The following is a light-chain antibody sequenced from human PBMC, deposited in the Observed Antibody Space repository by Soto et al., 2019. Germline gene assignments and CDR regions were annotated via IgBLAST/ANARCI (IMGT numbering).Light chain of an antibody. J-gene: IGKJ2*01. CDR3: MQARQTPNT. CDR1: QSLLHSNGYNY. Sequence: DIVMTQSPLSLPVTPGEPASISCRSSQSLLHSNGYNYLDWYLQKPGQSPQLLIYLGSNRASGVPERFSGSGSGTDFTLKISRVEAEDVGVYYCMQARQTPNTFGQGTKLEIK. CDR2: LGS. V-gene: IGKV2-28*01.